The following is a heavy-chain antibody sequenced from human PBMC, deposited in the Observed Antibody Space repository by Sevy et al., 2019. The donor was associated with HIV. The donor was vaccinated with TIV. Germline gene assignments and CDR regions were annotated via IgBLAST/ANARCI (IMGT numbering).Heavy chain of an antibody. D-gene: IGHD3-3*01. CDR1: GGSISSSNW. Sequence: SETLSLTCAVSGGSISSSNWWSWVRQPPGKGLEWIGEIYHSGSTNYNPSLKSRVTISVDKSKNQFSLKLSSVTAADTAVYYCARDCYHFCRNMDYYGMDVWGQGTTVTVSS. CDR2: IYHSGST. V-gene: IGHV4-4*02. J-gene: IGHJ6*02. CDR3: ARDCYHFCRNMDYYGMDV.